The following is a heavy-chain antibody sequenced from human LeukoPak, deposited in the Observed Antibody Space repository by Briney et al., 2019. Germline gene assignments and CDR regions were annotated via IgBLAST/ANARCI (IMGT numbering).Heavy chain of an antibody. CDR3: ARGRKSIAVAGTVWFDP. CDR1: GGSVSSGGYY. CDR2: IYYSGST. V-gene: IGHV4-31*03. D-gene: IGHD6-19*01. J-gene: IGHJ5*02. Sequence: SETLSLTCTVSGGSVSSGGYYWSWIRQHPGKGLEWIGYIYYSGSTYYNPSLKSRVTISVDTSKNQFSLKLTSVTAADTAVYYCARGRKSIAVAGTVWFDPWGQGTLVTVSS.